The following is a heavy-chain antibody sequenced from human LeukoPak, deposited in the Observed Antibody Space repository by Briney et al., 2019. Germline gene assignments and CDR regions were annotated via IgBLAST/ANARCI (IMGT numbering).Heavy chain of an antibody. D-gene: IGHD4-17*01. V-gene: IGHV3-33*01. Sequence: GRSLRLSCAASGFSFSSYGMHWVRQAPGKGLEWVAVIWYDGSNKYYADSVKGRFTISRDNSKNTLYLQMNSLRAEDTAVYYCARDFAGHGYYYYGMDVWGQGTTVTVSS. CDR1: GFSFSSYG. CDR2: IWYDGSNK. J-gene: IGHJ6*02. CDR3: ARDFAGHGYYYYGMDV.